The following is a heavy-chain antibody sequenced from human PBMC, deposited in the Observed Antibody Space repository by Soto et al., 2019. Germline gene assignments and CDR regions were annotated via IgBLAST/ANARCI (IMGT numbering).Heavy chain of an antibody. CDR3: ARVTSSYYFDY. CDR1: GGSISSYY. V-gene: IGHV4-59*01. Sequence: SETLSLTCTVSGGSISSYYWSWIRQPPGKGLEWIGYIYYSGSTNYNPSLKSRVTISVDTSKNQFSLKLSSVTAADTAVYYCARVTSSYYFDYWGQGNLVTVSS. J-gene: IGHJ4*02. CDR2: IYYSGST. D-gene: IGHD1-1*01.